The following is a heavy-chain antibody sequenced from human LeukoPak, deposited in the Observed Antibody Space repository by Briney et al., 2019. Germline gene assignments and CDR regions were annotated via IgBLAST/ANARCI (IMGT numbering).Heavy chain of an antibody. CDR3: ARPQRYSNYALDY. Sequence: SETLSLTCTVSGGSISGSSYYWGWIRQPPGKGLEWIGSIYYSGSTYYKPSLKSRVTMSVDTSKNQFSLKLSSVTAADTAVYYCARPQRYSNYALDYWGQGTLVTVSS. D-gene: IGHD4-11*01. CDR1: GGSISGSSYY. V-gene: IGHV4-39*01. J-gene: IGHJ4*02. CDR2: IYYSGST.